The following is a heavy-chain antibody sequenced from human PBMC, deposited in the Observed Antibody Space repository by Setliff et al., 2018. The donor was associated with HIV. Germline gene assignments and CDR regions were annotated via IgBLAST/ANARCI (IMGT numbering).Heavy chain of an antibody. V-gene: IGHV4-39*01. CDR3: VRQHGDYAFDP. CDR2: VYRSGSS. Sequence: SETLSLTCTVSGSLTSYYWGWIRQPPGKGLEWVGSVYRSGSSYQNPSLKSRVTISVDTSKKQFSLKVASVTAADTAVYYCVRQHGDYAFDPWGQGTLVTVSS. D-gene: IGHD4-17*01. J-gene: IGHJ5*02. CDR1: GSLTSYY.